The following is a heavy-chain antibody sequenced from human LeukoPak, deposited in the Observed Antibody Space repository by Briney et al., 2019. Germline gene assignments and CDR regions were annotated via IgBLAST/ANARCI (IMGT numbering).Heavy chain of an antibody. CDR2: IIPIFGTA. CDR3: ARGPDYDFWSGYYYYMDV. J-gene: IGHJ6*03. CDR1: GGTFSSYA. D-gene: IGHD3-3*01. V-gene: IGHV1-69*05. Sequence: SVKVSCKASGGTFSSYAISWVRQAPGQGLEWMGGIIPIFGTANYTQKFQGRVTITTDESTSTAYMELSSLRSEDTAVYYCARGPDYDFWSGYYYYMDVWGKGTTVTVSS.